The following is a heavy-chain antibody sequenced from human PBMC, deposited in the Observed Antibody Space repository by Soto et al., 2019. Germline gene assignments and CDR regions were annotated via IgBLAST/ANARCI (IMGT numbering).Heavy chain of an antibody. V-gene: IGHV4-59*01. J-gene: IGHJ2*01. CDR2: IYYSGST. CDR3: AREGGDDFCSCYYGERRNRYAL. Sequence: SETLSLTCTVSGGSISSYYWSWIRQPPGKGLEWIGYIYYSGSTNYNPSLKSRVTISVDTSKNQFSLKLSSVTAADTAVYYCAREGGDDFCSCYYGERRNRYALW. D-gene: IGHD3-3*01. CDR1: GGSISSYY.